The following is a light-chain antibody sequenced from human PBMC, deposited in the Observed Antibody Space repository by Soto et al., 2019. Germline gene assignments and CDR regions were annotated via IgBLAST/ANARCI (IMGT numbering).Light chain of an antibody. V-gene: IGKV3-15*01. J-gene: IGKJ3*01. CDR1: QSVSSN. CDR3: QQYNNWPL. Sequence: EIVLTQSPATLSLSPGERATLSCRAGQSVSSNLAWYQQKPGQAPRLLIYGASTRATGIPARFSGSGSGTEFTLTISSLQSEDFAVYYCQQYNNWPLFGPGTKVDIK. CDR2: GAS.